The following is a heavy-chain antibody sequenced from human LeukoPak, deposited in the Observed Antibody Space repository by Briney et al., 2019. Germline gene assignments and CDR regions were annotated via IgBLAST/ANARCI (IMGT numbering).Heavy chain of an antibody. CDR3: AGGLGYARSY. V-gene: IGHV3-66*01. D-gene: IGHD2-2*01. J-gene: IGHJ4*02. Sequence: GGSLRLSCVPSGLTVSSNYMSWVRQAPGKGLEWVSVTYSGGSTDYADSVKGRFTISRDTSKNTLCLQMNSLRVEDTAVYYCAGGLGYARSYWGQGTLVTVSS. CDR1: GLTVSSNY. CDR2: TYSGGST.